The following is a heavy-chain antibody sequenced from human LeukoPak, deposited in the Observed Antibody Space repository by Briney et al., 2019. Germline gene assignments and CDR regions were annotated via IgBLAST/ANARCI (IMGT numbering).Heavy chain of an antibody. J-gene: IGHJ6*02. CDR1: GFTFSSYG. D-gene: IGHD6-6*01. CDR2: IWYDGSNK. Sequence: GGSLRLSCAASGFTFSSYGMHWVRQAPGKGLEWVAVIWYDGSNKYYADSVKGRFTISRDNSKNTLYLQMNSLRAEDTAVYYCASIEYSSSSYYYYGMDVWGQGTTVTVS. V-gene: IGHV3-33*01. CDR3: ASIEYSSSSYYYYGMDV.